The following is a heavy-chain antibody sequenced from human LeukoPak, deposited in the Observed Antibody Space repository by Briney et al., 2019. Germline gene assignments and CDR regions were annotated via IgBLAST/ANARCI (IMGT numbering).Heavy chain of an antibody. J-gene: IGHJ4*02. D-gene: IGHD4-17*01. CDR2: INHSGST. CDR1: GGSFSGYY. Sequence: SETLSLTCAVYGGSFSGYYWSWIRQPPGKGLEWIGEINHSGSTNYNPSLKSRVTISVDKSKNQFSLRLRSVTAADTAVYYCARHQFSMGMHGDYSYYFDYWGQGTVVTVSS. V-gene: IGHV4-34*01. CDR3: ARHQFSMGMHGDYSYYFDY.